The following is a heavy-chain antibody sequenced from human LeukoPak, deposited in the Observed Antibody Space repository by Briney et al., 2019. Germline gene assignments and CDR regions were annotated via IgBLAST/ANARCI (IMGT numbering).Heavy chain of an antibody. Sequence: GGSLRLSCAASGFTFSSYDMSWVRQAPGKGLDWVSAIRGTGDSPNYADSVKGRFTISRDNSQNKLYLQMSSLRAEDTAVYYCVKAGTTGSSWDYWGQGTLVTVSS. CDR2: IRGTGDSP. V-gene: IGHV3-23*01. D-gene: IGHD1-1*01. CDR3: VKAGTTGSSWDY. J-gene: IGHJ4*02. CDR1: GFTFSSYD.